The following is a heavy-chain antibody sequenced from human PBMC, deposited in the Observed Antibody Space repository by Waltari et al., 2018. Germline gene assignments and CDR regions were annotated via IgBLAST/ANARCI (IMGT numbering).Heavy chain of an antibody. J-gene: IGHJ2*01. D-gene: IGHD2-8*01. V-gene: IGHV4-39*01. CDR1: GGSISSSSSY. CDR3: ARHPAMTIMLWYFDL. CDR2: IYYSGST. Sequence: QLQLQESGPGLVTPSETLSLTCTVSGGSISSSSSYWGWIRQPPGKGLEWIGSIYYSGSTYYNPSLKSRVTISVDTSKNQFSLKLSSVTAADTAVYYCARHPAMTIMLWYFDLWGRGTLVTVSS.